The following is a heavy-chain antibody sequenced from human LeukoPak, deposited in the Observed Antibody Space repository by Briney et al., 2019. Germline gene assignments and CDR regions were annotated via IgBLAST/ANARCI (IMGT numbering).Heavy chain of an antibody. CDR3: ARDRWPVTRTHYYYSMDV. CDR2: IIPIFGTT. V-gene: IGHV1-69*06. Sequence: GASVKVSCKASGGTLNNYAISWVRQAPGQGLEWMGGIIPIFGTTNYAQKFQSRVTITADKSTTTAYMELSSLRSDDTAVYYCARDRWPVTRTHYYYSMDVWGKGTTVTVSS. D-gene: IGHD4-17*01. CDR1: GGTLNNYA. J-gene: IGHJ6*03.